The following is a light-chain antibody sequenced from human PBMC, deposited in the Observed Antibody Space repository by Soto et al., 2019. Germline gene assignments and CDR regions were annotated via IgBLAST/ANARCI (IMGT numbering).Light chain of an antibody. Sequence: SVLTQPPSVSEAPRQRVTISCSGSSSNIGNNAVNWYQQLPGKAPKLLIYYDDLLPSGVSDRFSGSKSGTSASLAISGLQSEDEADYYCAAWDDSLNGRVFGTGTKVTVL. CDR3: AAWDDSLNGRV. CDR1: SSNIGNNA. V-gene: IGLV1-36*01. CDR2: YDD. J-gene: IGLJ1*01.